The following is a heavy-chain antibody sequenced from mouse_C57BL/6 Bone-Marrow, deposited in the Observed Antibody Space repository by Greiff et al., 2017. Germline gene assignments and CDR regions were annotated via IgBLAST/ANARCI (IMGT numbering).Heavy chain of an antibody. D-gene: IGHD2-4*01. V-gene: IGHV1-81*01. Sequence: QVQLQQSGAELARPGASVKLSCKASGYTFTRYGISWVKQRTGQGLEWIGEIYPRSGNTYYNEKFKGKATLTADKSSSTAYMELRSLTSEDSAVYFCAPYYDYDGGFAYWGQGTLVTVSA. CDR3: APYYDYDGGFAY. CDR2: IYPRSGNT. CDR1: GYTFTRYG. J-gene: IGHJ3*01.